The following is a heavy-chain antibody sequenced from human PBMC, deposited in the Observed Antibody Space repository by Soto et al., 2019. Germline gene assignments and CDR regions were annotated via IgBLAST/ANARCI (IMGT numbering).Heavy chain of an antibody. V-gene: IGHV5-51*01. Sequence: GESLKISCKGSGYTFTNYWIGWVRQMPGKGLEWMGIIYPGDSDTKYNPSFQGQVTISADRSITTTYLQWSSLKASGTAIYYCAASIFYYGMDVWGQGTTVTVSS. J-gene: IGHJ6*02. CDR3: AASIFYYGMDV. CDR2: IYPGDSDT. CDR1: GYTFTNYW.